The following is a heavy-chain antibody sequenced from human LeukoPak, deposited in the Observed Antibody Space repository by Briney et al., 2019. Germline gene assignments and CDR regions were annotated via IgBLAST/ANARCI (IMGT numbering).Heavy chain of an antibody. CDR3: ATGPRVFGELYPPFDH. Sequence: GASVKVSCKVYGYTLTELSMHWVRQAPGEGLEWMGGFDPEDGETIYAQKSQGRVTMTEDTSTDTAYMELSSLRSEDTAVYYCATGPRVFGELYPPFDHWGQGTLVTVSS. CDR2: FDPEDGET. J-gene: IGHJ4*02. CDR1: GYTLTELS. D-gene: IGHD3-10*02. V-gene: IGHV1-24*01.